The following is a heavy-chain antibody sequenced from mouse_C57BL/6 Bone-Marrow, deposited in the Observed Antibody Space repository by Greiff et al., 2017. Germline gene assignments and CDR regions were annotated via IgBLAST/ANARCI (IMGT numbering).Heavy chain of an antibody. CDR2: IHPNSGST. D-gene: IGHD2-4*01. CDR1: GYTFTSYW. J-gene: IGHJ4*01. V-gene: IGHV1-64*01. Sequence: VQLQQPGAELVKPGASVKLSCKASGYTFTSYWMHWVKQRPGQGLEWIGMIHPNSGSTNYNEKFKSKATLTVDNSSSTAYMQLSSLTSEDSAVYDCARGDYDGAMDYWGQVTSVTVSS. CDR3: ARGDYDGAMDY.